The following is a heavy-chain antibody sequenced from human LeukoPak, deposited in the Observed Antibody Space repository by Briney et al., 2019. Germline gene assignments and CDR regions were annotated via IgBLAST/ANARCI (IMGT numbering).Heavy chain of an antibody. V-gene: IGHV3-30*02. CDR2: IRYDGNNQ. J-gene: IGHJ4*02. Sequence: GGSLRVSCAASGFTFRNYGMHWVRQAPGKGLEWVAFIRYDGNNQYYTDSVKGRFTISRDNAKNSLYLQMNSLRAEDTAVYYCARDIALARGVISFFDYWGQGTLVTVSS. D-gene: IGHD3-10*01. CDR3: ARDIALARGVISFFDY. CDR1: GFTFRNYG.